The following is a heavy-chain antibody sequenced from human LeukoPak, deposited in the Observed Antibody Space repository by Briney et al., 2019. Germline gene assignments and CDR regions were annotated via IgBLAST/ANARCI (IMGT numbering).Heavy chain of an antibody. CDR1: GFTFGSSW. Sequence: QPGGSLRLSCAASGFTFGSSWMHWVRQAPGKGLVWVSLIRGSDDSTYYADSVKGRFTISRDDSRNTLNLQMNSLRADDTAVYYCAKDKGDGSGWDVFDYWGQGTLVTVAS. CDR2: IRGSDDST. V-gene: IGHV3-23*01. D-gene: IGHD6-19*01. CDR3: AKDKGDGSGWDVFDY. J-gene: IGHJ4*02.